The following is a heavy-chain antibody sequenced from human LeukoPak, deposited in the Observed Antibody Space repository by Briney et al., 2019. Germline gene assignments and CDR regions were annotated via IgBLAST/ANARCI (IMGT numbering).Heavy chain of an antibody. J-gene: IGHJ4*02. V-gene: IGHV3-23*01. CDR3: AKTPESSGYFDFDY. CDR1: GFTFISHA. CDR2: ISGDGDST. Sequence: GGSLRLSCAASGFTFISHAMNWVGQAPGTGLEWVSVISGDGDSTYYADSVKGRFTISRDNPKNTVYLQMNSVNAEDTAVYYCAKTPESSGYFDFDYWGQGTLVTVSS. D-gene: IGHD3-22*01.